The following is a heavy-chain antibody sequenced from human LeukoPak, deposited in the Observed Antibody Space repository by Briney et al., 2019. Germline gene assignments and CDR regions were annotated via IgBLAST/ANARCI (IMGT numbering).Heavy chain of an antibody. CDR2: ISTYNGNT. J-gene: IGHJ4*02. CDR3: AREFPALLPTAPRGYYFDY. CDR1: GYTFTNYG. Sequence: GASVKVSCKASGYTFTNYGITWVRQAPGQGLEWMGWISTYNGNTNCVQKLQGRVTMTTDTSTSTAYMELRSLRSDDTAVYYCAREFPALLPTAPRGYYFDYWGQGTLVTVSS. V-gene: IGHV1-18*01. D-gene: IGHD2-2*01.